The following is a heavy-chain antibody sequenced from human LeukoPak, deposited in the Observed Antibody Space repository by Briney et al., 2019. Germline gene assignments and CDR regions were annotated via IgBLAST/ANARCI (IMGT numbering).Heavy chain of an antibody. V-gene: IGHV3-23*01. CDR2: INDNGDGT. CDR3: AKGLRTGVGPYMGYHYYMDV. D-gene: IGHD3-16*01. CDR1: GFTFSSYA. J-gene: IGHJ6*03. Sequence: GGSLRLSCAASGFTFSSYAMSWVRQAPGQGLKWVATINDNGDGTYYADSVKGRFTITRDNSYNTVYLQLNSLRDEDTGVYYCAKGLRTGVGPYMGYHYYMDVWGKGATVTVSS.